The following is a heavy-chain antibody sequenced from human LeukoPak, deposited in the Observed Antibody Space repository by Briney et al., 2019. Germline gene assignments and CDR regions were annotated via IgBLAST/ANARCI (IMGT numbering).Heavy chain of an antibody. D-gene: IGHD3-10*01. CDR1: GFTFSDYY. CDR2: ISYDGSNK. J-gene: IGHJ4*02. CDR3: AVRGFGDSDY. V-gene: IGHV3-30*03. Sequence: PGGSLRLSCAASGFTFSDYYMSWVRQAPGKGLEWVAVISYDGSNKYYADSVKGRFTISRDNSKNTLYLQMNSLRAEDTAVYYCAVRGFGDSDYWGQGTLVTVSS.